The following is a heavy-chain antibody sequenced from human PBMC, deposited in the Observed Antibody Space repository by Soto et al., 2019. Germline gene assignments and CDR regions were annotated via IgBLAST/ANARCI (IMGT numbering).Heavy chain of an antibody. Sequence: ASVKVSCKASGYTFTSYDINWVRQATGQGLEWMGWMNPNSGNTGYAQKFQGRVTMTRNTSISTAYMELSSLRSEDTAVYYCARGRSFYDILTGYYRKGWFDPWGQGTLVTVSS. CDR2: MNPNSGNT. V-gene: IGHV1-8*01. CDR3: ARGRSFYDILTGYYRKGWFDP. CDR1: GYTFTSYD. J-gene: IGHJ5*02. D-gene: IGHD3-9*01.